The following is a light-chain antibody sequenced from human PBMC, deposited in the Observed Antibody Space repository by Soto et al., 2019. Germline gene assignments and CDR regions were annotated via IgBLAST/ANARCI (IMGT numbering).Light chain of an antibody. J-gene: IGLJ2*01. V-gene: IGLV5-45*03. CDR3: MIWHNSAVV. Sequence: QLVLTQPSSLSASPGASASLTCTLRSGINVGTSRIYWYQQKPGSPPQYLLRYKSDSDKQQGSGVPSRFSGSKDASANAGILLISGLQSEDEADYYCMIWHNSAVVFGGGTKLTVL. CDR2: YKSDSDK. CDR1: SGINVGTSR.